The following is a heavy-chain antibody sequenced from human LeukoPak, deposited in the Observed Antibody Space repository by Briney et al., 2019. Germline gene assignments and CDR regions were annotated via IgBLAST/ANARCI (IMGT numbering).Heavy chain of an antibody. CDR2: ISAYNGNT. D-gene: IGHD2-15*01. CDR3: ARSQGHRLLNYYSYYMDV. CDR1: GYTFTSYG. V-gene: IGHV1-18*01. Sequence: PWASVKVSCKASGYTFTSYGISWVRQAPGQGLEWMGWISAYNGNTNYAQKFQDRVTMTTDTSTTTAYLELKSLRSDDTAVYYCARSQGHRLLNYYSYYMDVWGKGTTVTVSS. J-gene: IGHJ6*03.